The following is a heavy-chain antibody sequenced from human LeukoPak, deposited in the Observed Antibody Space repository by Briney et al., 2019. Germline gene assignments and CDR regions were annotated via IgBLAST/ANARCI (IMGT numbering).Heavy chain of an antibody. J-gene: IGHJ4*02. CDR2: ISGSGGST. V-gene: IGHV3-23*01. CDR3: AKLSGSYRIFDY. D-gene: IGHD1-26*01. CDR1: GFTFSSYA. Sequence: GGSLRLSCAASGFTFSSYAMNWVRQAPGKGLEWVSTISGSGGSTYYAASVKGRFTISRDNSKNTLYLQMNSLRAEDTAVYYCAKLSGSYRIFDYWGQGTLVTVSS.